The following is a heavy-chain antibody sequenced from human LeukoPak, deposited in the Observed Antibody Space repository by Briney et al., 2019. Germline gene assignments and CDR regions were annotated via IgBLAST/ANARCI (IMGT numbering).Heavy chain of an antibody. CDR2: INTDGSST. Sequence: PGGSLRLSCAASGFTFSSYPLHWVRQAPGKGLVWVSRINTDGSSTSYADSVKGRFTISRDNAKNSLYLQMNSLRAEDTAVYYCARDWRYDSSGYFDAFDIWGQGTMVTVSS. CDR1: GFTFSSYP. J-gene: IGHJ3*02. V-gene: IGHV3-74*01. CDR3: ARDWRYDSSGYFDAFDI. D-gene: IGHD3-22*01.